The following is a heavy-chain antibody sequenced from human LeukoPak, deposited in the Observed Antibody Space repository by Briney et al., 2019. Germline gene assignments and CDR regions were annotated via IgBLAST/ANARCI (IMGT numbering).Heavy chain of an antibody. J-gene: IGHJ3*02. CDR3: ARGDSSGYYLIDAFDI. Sequence: PGGSLRLSCAASGFTFSSYAMRWVRQAPGKGLEYVSAISSNGGSTYYANSVKGRFTISRDNSKNTLYLQMGSLRAEDMAVYYCARGDSSGYYLIDAFDIWGQGTMVTVSS. D-gene: IGHD3-22*01. V-gene: IGHV3-64*01. CDR1: GFTFSSYA. CDR2: ISSNGGST.